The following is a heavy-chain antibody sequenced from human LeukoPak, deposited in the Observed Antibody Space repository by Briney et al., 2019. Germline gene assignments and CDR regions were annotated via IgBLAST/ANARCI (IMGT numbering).Heavy chain of an antibody. CDR1: GFTFTTYW. CDR2: INQDGIEK. D-gene: IGHD5-24*01. Sequence: GGSLRLSCAASGFTFTTYWMSWVRQAPGKGLEWVANINQDGIEKYYVASVKGRFTISRDNAKNSMYVQMNSLRAEDTAVYYCARGFDGYYGFDIWGQGTMVTVSS. V-gene: IGHV3-7*05. J-gene: IGHJ3*02. CDR3: ARGFDGYYGFDI.